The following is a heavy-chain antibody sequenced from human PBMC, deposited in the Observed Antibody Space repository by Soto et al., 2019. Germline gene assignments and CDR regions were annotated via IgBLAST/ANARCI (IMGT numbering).Heavy chain of an antibody. Sequence: ASVKVSCKASGYTFTGYYMHWVRQAPGQGLEWMGWINPNSGGTNYAQKFQGRVTMTRATSISTAYMELSRLRSDDTAVYYCARAKYSSSWSYYYYYGMDVWGQGTTVTVSS. J-gene: IGHJ6*02. CDR2: INPNSGGT. D-gene: IGHD6-13*01. CDR3: ARAKYSSSWSYYYYYGMDV. V-gene: IGHV1-2*02. CDR1: GYTFTGYY.